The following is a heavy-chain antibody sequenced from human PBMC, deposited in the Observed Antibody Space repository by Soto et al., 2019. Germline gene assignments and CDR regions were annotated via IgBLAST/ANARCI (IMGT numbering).Heavy chain of an antibody. D-gene: IGHD3-10*01. V-gene: IGHV1-8*01. CDR3: ARSKLGFGELFSSRFYYGMDV. CDR1: GYTFTSYD. Sequence: ASVKVSCKSSGYTFTSYDINWVRQATGQGLDWMGWMNPNSGNTSYAQKLQGRVTMTTNTSTSTAYMELRSLRSDDTAVYYCARSKLGFGELFSSRFYYGMDVWGQGTTVTVSS. CDR2: MNPNSGNT. J-gene: IGHJ6*02.